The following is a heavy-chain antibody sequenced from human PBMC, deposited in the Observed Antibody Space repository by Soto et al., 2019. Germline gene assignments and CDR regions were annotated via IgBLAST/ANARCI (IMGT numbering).Heavy chain of an antibody. CDR3: AINLAGTDQNAYDI. D-gene: IGHD2-8*02. J-gene: IGHJ3*02. Sequence: QVQLVQSGAEVKKPGSSVRVSCTVSGGTFTTYTIDWVRQAPGQGLEWMGRIIPVIGLTNYGLPGRVTITADKSTSTAYLELSGLKSEDTAMYYCAINLAGTDQNAYDIWGQGTMVTVSS. CDR1: GGTFTTYT. CDR2: IIPVIGLT. V-gene: IGHV1-69*02.